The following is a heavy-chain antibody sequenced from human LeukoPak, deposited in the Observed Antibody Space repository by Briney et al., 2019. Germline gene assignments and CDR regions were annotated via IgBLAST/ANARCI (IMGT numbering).Heavy chain of an antibody. D-gene: IGHD6-19*01. J-gene: IGHJ4*02. CDR1: GYTLTELS. CDR2: FDPEDGET. V-gene: IGHV1-24*01. Sequence: ASVKVSCKVSGYTLTELSMHWMRQAPGKGLEWMGGFDPEDGETIYAQKFQGRVTMTEDTSTDTAYMELSSLRSEDTAVYFCARVGRYASGWHGVWDSWGQGTLVTVSS. CDR3: ARVGRYASGWHGVWDS.